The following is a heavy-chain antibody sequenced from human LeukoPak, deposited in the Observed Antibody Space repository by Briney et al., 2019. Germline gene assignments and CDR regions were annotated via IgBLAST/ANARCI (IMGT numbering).Heavy chain of an antibody. CDR2: IYTSGST. CDR1: GGSISSYY. D-gene: IGHD2/OR15-2a*01. Sequence: SETLSLTCTVSGGSISSYYWSWIRQPAGKGLEWIGRIYTSGSTNYNPSLKSRVTISVDTSKNQFSLKLSSVTAADTAVYYCARGPEGYYAQRATGNWFDPWGQGTLVTVSS. V-gene: IGHV4-4*07. CDR3: ARGPEGYYAQRATGNWFDP. J-gene: IGHJ5*02.